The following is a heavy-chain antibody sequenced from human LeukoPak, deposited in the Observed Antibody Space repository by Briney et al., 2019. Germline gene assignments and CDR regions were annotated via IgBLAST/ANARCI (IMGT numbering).Heavy chain of an antibody. J-gene: IGHJ4*02. CDR1: GGSISSSSYY. V-gene: IGHV4-39*07. D-gene: IGHD3-22*01. CDR3: ARYLGYYYDSSGFDY. Sequence: SETLSLTCTVSGGSISSSSYYWGWIRQPPGKGLEWIGSIYYSGSTYYNPSLKSRVTISVDTSKNQFSLKLSSVTAADTAVYYCARYLGYYYDSSGFDYWGQGGLVTGSS. CDR2: IYYSGST.